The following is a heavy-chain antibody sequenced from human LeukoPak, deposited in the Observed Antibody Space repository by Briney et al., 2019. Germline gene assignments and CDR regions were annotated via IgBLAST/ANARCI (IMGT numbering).Heavy chain of an antibody. Sequence: GGSLRLSCAASGFTFSSYSMNWVRQAPGKGLEWVSSISSSSSYIYYADSVKGRFTISRDNAKNSLYLQMNSLRAEDTAVYYCASDNWGSGSYHNGLPMDVWGQGTTVTVSS. CDR2: ISSSSSYI. V-gene: IGHV3-21*01. D-gene: IGHD3-10*01. CDR3: ASDNWGSGSYHNGLPMDV. CDR1: GFTFSSYS. J-gene: IGHJ6*02.